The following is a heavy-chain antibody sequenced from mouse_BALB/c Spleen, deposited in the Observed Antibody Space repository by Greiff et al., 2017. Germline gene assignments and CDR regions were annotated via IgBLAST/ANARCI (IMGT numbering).Heavy chain of an antibody. D-gene: IGHD1-1*01. V-gene: IGHV3-6*02. CDR2: ISYDGSN. Sequence: EVKLEESGPGLVKPSQSLSLTCSVTGYSITSGYYWNWIRQFPGNKLEWMGYISYDGSNNYNPSLKNRISITRDTSKNQFFLKLNSVTTEDTATYYCARGLYYYGSSPAWFAYWGQGTLVTVSA. CDR3: ARGLYYYGSSPAWFAY. J-gene: IGHJ3*01. CDR1: GYSITSGYY.